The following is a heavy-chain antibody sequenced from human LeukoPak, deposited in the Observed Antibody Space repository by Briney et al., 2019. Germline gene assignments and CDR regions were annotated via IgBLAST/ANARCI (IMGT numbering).Heavy chain of an antibody. CDR2: IYTSGST. CDR1: GGSISSYY. CDR3: ARDQGYCSSTSCYEWFDP. D-gene: IGHD2-2*01. J-gene: IGHJ5*02. V-gene: IGHV4-4*07. Sequence: SETLSLTCTVSGGSISSYYWSWIRQPAGKGLEWIGRIYTSGSTNYNPSLKSRVTMSVDTSKNQFSLKLSSVTAADTAVYYCARDQGYCSSTSCYEWFDPWGQGTLVTVSS.